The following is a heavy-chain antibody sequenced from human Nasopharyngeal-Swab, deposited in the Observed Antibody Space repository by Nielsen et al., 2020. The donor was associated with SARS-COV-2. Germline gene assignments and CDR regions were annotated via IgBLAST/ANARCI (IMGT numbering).Heavy chain of an antibody. CDR3: ARESGSSCVFWGYGMDV. CDR2: ISVSGGST. J-gene: IGHJ6*02. CDR1: GFTFSSYP. Sequence: GESLKISYAASGFTFSSYPMSWVRQAPGKGLEWVSAISVSGGSTYYADSVKSRFTISRDNSKNTLYLQMNSLRAEDTAVYYCARESGSSCVFWGYGMDVWGQGTTVTVSS. V-gene: IGHV3-23*01. D-gene: IGHD6-13*01.